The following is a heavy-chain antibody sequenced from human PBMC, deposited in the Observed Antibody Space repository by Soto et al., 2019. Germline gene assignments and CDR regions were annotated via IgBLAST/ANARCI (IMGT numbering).Heavy chain of an antibody. CDR3: ASSNIAATGFYYYGMDV. Sequence: SETLSLTCTVSGGSISSYYWSWIRQPPGKGLEWIGYIYYSGSTNYNPSLKSRVTISVDTSKNQFSLKLSSVTAADTAVYYCASSNIAATGFYYYGMDVWGRGTTVTVS. J-gene: IGHJ6*02. CDR2: IYYSGST. CDR1: GGSISSYY. D-gene: IGHD6-13*01. V-gene: IGHV4-59*01.